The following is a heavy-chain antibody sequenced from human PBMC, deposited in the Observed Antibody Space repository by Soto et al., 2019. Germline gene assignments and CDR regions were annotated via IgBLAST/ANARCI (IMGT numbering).Heavy chain of an antibody. CDR1: GFTFSSYT. V-gene: IGHV3-23*01. CDR3: TKGGPTILY. J-gene: IGHJ4*02. D-gene: IGHD5-12*01. CDR2: ISSSGGRT. Sequence: GGSLRLSCAASGFTFSSYTMIWVRQAPGKGLEWVSGISSSGGRTYYADSVKGRFTISRDNSRNTLYLEMNSLRAEDTAVYYCTKGGPTILYWGQGTRVTVYS.